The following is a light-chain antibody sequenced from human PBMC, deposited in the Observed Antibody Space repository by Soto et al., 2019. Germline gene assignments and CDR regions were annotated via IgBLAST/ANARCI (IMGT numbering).Light chain of an antibody. V-gene: IGLV2-11*01. CDR1: SSDVGGYNY. CDR2: DVT. CDR3: CSYVETYFYV. Sequence: QSVLTQPRSVSGSPGQSVTVSCTGTSSDVGGYNYVSWYQHHPGRAPKLIIYDVTQRPSGIPDRFSGSKSGNTASLTISGLQADDEVDYHCCSYVETYFYVSGTGTNVSDL. J-gene: IGLJ1*01.